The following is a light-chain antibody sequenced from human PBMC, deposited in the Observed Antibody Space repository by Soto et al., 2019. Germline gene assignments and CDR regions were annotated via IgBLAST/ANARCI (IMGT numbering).Light chain of an antibody. J-gene: IGKJ1*01. Sequence: EIVLTQSPGTLSLSPGDRATLSCRASQSVSSNFLAWYQQKPGQAPRLVISDTSDRATGIPDRFSGSGSGTDFTLTIRRLEPEDFAVYYCQQYDTPWTFGQVTKVEIK. CDR1: QSVSSNF. CDR3: QQYDTPWT. V-gene: IGKV3-20*01. CDR2: DTS.